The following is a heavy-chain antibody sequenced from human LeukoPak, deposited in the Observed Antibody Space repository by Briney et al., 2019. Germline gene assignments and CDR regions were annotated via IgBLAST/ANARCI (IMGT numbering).Heavy chain of an antibody. J-gene: IGHJ4*02. CDR1: GYSITTGRC. CDR3: ARTRDGYLRY. V-gene: IGHV4-38-2*01. D-gene: IGHD5-24*01. Sequence: SETLSLTCAVSGYSITTGRCWGWIRQPPGKGLEWIGSIYQSGSTYYNPSLKSRVTISIDTSKNQFSLKVGSVTAADTALYYCARTRDGYLRYWSQGSLVTVSS. CDR2: IYQSGST.